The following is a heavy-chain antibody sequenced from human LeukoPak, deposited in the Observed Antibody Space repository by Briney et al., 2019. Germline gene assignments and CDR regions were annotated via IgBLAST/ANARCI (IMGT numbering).Heavy chain of an antibody. Sequence: GRSLRLSCAASGFTFSSYGIHWVRQAPGKGLEWVAVISYDGSNKYYADSVKGRFTISRDNSKNTLYLQMNSLRAEDTAVYYCAKEALYYFDYWGQGTLVTVSS. V-gene: IGHV3-30*18. CDR3: AKEALYYFDY. J-gene: IGHJ4*02. CDR1: GFTFSSYG. CDR2: ISYDGSNK.